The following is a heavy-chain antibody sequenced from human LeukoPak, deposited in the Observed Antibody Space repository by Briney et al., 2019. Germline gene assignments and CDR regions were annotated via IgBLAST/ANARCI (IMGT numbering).Heavy chain of an antibody. V-gene: IGHV3-30*03. J-gene: IGHJ4*02. Sequence: GGSLRLSCAGSGFTFPTYGMHWVRQAQGKGLEWVAYISYDGNKEYYTDSVKGRFTISRDNSKNTLYLQMNSLRAEDTAVYYCKTYSSSSGQAFDYWGQGTLVTVSS. CDR3: KTYSSSSGQAFDY. D-gene: IGHD6-6*01. CDR2: ISYDGNKE. CDR1: GFTFPTYG.